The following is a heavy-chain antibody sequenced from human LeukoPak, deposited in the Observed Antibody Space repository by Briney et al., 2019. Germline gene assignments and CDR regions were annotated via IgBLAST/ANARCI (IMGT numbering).Heavy chain of an antibody. Sequence: SETLSLTCTVSGGSISSSSYYWGWIRQPPGKGLEWIGEINHSGSTNYNPSLKSRVTISVDTSKNQFSLKLSSVTAADTAVYYCAGEGMKVRGVTFRRHFDYWGQGTLVTVSS. CDR3: AGEGMKVRGVTFRRHFDY. CDR1: GGSISSSSYY. J-gene: IGHJ4*02. CDR2: INHSGST. V-gene: IGHV4-39*07. D-gene: IGHD3-10*01.